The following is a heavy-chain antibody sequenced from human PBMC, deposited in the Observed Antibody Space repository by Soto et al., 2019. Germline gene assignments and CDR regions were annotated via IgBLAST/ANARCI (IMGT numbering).Heavy chain of an antibody. CDR2: IKQDGSEK. CDR1: GFTFSSYW. J-gene: IGHJ6*04. CDR3: ARGRYSYGYIMDV. Sequence: EVQLVESGGGLVQPGGSLRLSCAASGFTFSSYWMSWVRQAPGKGLEWVANIKQDGSEKYYVDSVKGRFTISRDNAKNSLYRQMNSLRAEDTAVYYCARGRYSYGYIMDVWGKGTTVTVSS. V-gene: IGHV3-7*01. D-gene: IGHD5-18*01.